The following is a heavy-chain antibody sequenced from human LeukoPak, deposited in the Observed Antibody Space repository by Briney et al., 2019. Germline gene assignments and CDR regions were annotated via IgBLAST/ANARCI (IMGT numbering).Heavy chain of an antibody. V-gene: IGHV3-23*01. D-gene: IGHD3-16*01. Sequence: TGGSLRLSCAASGFTFSNYAMNWVRQAPGKGLEWVSSISGSGASTHYADSVKGRFTISRDNAKNSLYLQMNSLRAEDTAVYYCARVQPKLGVDYWGQGTLVTVSS. CDR2: ISGSGAST. J-gene: IGHJ4*02. CDR1: GFTFSNYA. CDR3: ARVQPKLGVDY.